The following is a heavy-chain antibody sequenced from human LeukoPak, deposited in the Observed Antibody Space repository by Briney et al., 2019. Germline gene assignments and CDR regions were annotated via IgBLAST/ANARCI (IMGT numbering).Heavy chain of an antibody. CDR3: AREGAKRIQYYYDSSGYYGA. V-gene: IGHV3-74*01. CDR1: GFTFSSYV. D-gene: IGHD3-22*01. Sequence: GGSLRLSCETAGFTFSSYVMRWVRRTPGKGLVWVSRISHDGFISYADSVKGRFTISRDNAENSLYLQMNSLRAEDTAVYYCAREGAKRIQYYYDSSGYYGAWGQGTLVTVSS. CDR2: ISHDGFI. J-gene: IGHJ5*02.